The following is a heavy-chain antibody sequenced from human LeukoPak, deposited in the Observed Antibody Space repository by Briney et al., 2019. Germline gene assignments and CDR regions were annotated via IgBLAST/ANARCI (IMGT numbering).Heavy chain of an antibody. D-gene: IGHD1-1*01. CDR3: AKGLGTTGTTTAFDY. CDR1: GFTFSSHA. V-gene: IGHV3-23*01. Sequence: GGSLRLSCTASGFTFSSHAMTWVRQAPGKGLEWVSVVSASGVGTYYADSVKGRSTISRDNSKNTLSLQMNSLTAADTALYYCAKGLGTTGTTTAFDYWGQGTLVTVSS. CDR2: VSASGVGT. J-gene: IGHJ4*02.